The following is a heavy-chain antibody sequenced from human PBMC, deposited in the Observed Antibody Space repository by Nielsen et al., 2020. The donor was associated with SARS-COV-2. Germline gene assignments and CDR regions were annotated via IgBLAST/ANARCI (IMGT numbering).Heavy chain of an antibody. D-gene: IGHD6-19*01. CDR2: ISGSISGSAGNT. J-gene: IGHJ4*02. CDR1: GLTFSNYM. CDR3: AKEYSSGWHTGH. V-gene: IGHV3-23*01. Sequence: GGSLRLSCAASGLTFSNYMMSWVRQVPGKGLEWVSSISGSISGSAGNTDYADSVKGRFTVSRDNPKNMLYLQMNSLRAEDTAVYFCAKEYSSGWHTGHWGQGTLVTVSS.